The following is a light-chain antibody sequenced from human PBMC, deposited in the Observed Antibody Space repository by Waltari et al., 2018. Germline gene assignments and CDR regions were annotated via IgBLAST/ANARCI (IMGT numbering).Light chain of an antibody. J-gene: IGLJ3*02. V-gene: IGLV1-44*01. CDR3: AAWDNSLNVVM. CDR1: SSNIGWNT. Sequence: QPVLTQPPSASGTPGQRVTISCSGSSSNIGWNTVNWYQQLPGPAPILLSYNNYPRPSGGPDRFSGSKSGTSASLAMSGLQSEDEADYCCAAWDNSLNVVMFGGGTKVAVL. CDR2: NNY.